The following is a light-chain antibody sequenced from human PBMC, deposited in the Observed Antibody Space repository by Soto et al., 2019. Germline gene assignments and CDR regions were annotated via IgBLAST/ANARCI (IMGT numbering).Light chain of an antibody. CDR3: CSYAHSCTSLCV. J-gene: IGLJ1*01. CDR1: SSAGRGYHY. V-gene: IGLV2-11*01. Sequence: LTQPRSVYGSPGQSVTISCTGTSSAGRGYHYVPWYQQHSGKAPKLMIYDVSERPSGVPDRFSGSKSGNTASLTISGLQAEDEADYYCCSYAHSCTSLCVFGTGTKVTAL. CDR2: DVS.